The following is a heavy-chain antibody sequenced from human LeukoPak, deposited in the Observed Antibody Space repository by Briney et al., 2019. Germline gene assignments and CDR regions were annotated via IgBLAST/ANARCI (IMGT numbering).Heavy chain of an antibody. Sequence: SETLSLTCIVSGGSFTSGGYYWSWIRQPPGKGLEWMGYIYYTGSTHYNPSLKSRISMSVDTSKRQFSLNLMSVTGADTAIYYCARDKVTVTGNWFDSWGQGTLVAVSS. CDR3: ARDKVTVTGNWFDS. V-gene: IGHV4-31*03. CDR2: IYYTGST. J-gene: IGHJ5*01. D-gene: IGHD4-17*01. CDR1: GGSFTSGGYY.